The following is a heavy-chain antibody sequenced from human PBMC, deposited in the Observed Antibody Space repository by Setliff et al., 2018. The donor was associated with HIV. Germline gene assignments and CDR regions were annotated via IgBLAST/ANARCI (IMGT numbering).Heavy chain of an antibody. Sequence: TLSLTCAVSSASISNYHWSWIRQTPGKGLEWIGSIYTSGTTNYNPSLEGRITTSVDLSKNHFSLNLHSVTAADTAVYYCARPEQANDWGYYFDSWGQGTRVTVSS. V-gene: IGHV4-4*09. CDR1: SASISNYH. CDR2: IYTSGTT. CDR3: ARPEQANDWGYYFDS. D-gene: IGHD7-27*01. J-gene: IGHJ4*02.